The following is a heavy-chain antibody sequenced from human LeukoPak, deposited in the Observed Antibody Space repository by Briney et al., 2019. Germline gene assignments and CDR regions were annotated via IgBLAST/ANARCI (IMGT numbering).Heavy chain of an antibody. V-gene: IGHV4-34*01. CDR3: ARGLDTAMDYGMDV. J-gene: IGHJ6*04. CDR1: GGSFSGYY. Sequence: SETLSLTCAVYGGSFSGYYWSWIRQPPGKGLEWIGEINHSGSTNYNPSLKSRVTISVDTSKNQFSPKLSSVTAADTAVYYCARGLDTAMDYGMDVWGKGTTVTVSS. D-gene: IGHD5-18*01. CDR2: INHSGST.